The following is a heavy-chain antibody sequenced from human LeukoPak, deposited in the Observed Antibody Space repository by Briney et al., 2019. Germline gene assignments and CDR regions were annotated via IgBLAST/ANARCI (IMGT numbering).Heavy chain of an antibody. V-gene: IGHV3-7*01. CDR3: AGIGYSSSSFDY. J-gene: IGHJ4*02. Sequence: GGSLRLSCAASGFTFSSYWMSWVRQAPGKGLEWVANIKRDGSVKYYVDSLKGRFTISRDNARNSVYLQMNSLRAEDTAVYYCAGIGYSSSSFDYWGQGTLVTVSS. CDR1: GFTFSSYW. D-gene: IGHD6-6*01. CDR2: IKRDGSVK.